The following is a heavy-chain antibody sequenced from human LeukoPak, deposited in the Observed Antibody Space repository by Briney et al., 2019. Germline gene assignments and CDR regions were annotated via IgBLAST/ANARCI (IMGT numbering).Heavy chain of an antibody. J-gene: IGHJ4*02. CDR2: IYTSGST. D-gene: IGHD2-15*01. CDR1: GGSISSYY. Sequence: PSETLSLTCTVSGGSISSYYWSWIRQPAGKGLEWIGRIYTSGSTNYNPSLKSRVTMSVDTSKNQSSLKLSSVTAADTAVYYCARGEKLGYCSGGSCYLLAFDYWGQGTLVTVSS. CDR3: ARGEKLGYCSGGSCYLLAFDY. V-gene: IGHV4-4*07.